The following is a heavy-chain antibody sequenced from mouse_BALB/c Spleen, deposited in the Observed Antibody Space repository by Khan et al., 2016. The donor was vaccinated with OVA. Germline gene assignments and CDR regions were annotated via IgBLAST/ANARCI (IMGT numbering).Heavy chain of an antibody. CDR1: GYTFTNYG. J-gene: IGHJ1*01. Sequence: QVQLQQSGPELKKPGETVKISCKASGYTFTNYGMNWVKQAPGKGLKWMGWINTYTGEPTYADDFKGRFAFSLETSANTAYLQINNLKNEDTATDFCARSAAYWFFDVWGAGTTVTVSS. V-gene: IGHV9-3-1*01. CDR3: ARSAAYWFFDV. CDR2: INTYTGEP.